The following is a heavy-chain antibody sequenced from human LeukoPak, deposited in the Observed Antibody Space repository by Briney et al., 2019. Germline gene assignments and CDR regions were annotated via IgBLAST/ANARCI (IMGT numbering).Heavy chain of an antibody. J-gene: IGHJ5*02. Sequence: ASVKVSCKVSGYTLTELSMHWVRQAPGQGLEWMGIINPSGGSTSYAQKFQGRVTMTRGTSTSTVYMELSSLRSEDTAVYYCASAATLHIGFDPWGQGTLVTVSS. CDR2: INPSGGST. CDR3: ASAATLHIGFDP. CDR1: GYTLTELS. V-gene: IGHV1-46*01. D-gene: IGHD5-24*01.